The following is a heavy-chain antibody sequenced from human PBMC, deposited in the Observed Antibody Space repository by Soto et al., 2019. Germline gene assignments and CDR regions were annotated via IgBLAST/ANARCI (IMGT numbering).Heavy chain of an antibody. CDR3: ARTNSPIAQQLYYFDY. V-gene: IGHV1-69*06. Sequence: QVQLVQSGAEVKKPGSSVKVSCKASGGTFSSYAISWVRQAPGQGLEWMGGIIPIFGTANYAQKFQGRVTITADKSTSTAYMELSSLRSEDTAVYYCARTNSPIAQQLYYFDYWGQGTLVTVSS. D-gene: IGHD6-13*01. CDR1: GGTFSSYA. J-gene: IGHJ4*02. CDR2: IIPIFGTA.